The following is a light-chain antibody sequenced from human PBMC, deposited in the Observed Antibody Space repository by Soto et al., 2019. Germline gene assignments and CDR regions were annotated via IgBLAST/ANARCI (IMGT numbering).Light chain of an antibody. CDR3: QQFNSYPPLLT. J-gene: IGKJ4*01. Sequence: AIQLTQSPSSLSASVGDRVTITCRASQSISSALAWYQQKPGKAPKLLIYDASSLESGVPSRFSGSGSGTDFTLTISSLQPEDFATYYCQQFNSYPPLLTFGGGTKVEIK. V-gene: IGKV1-13*02. CDR1: QSISSA. CDR2: DAS.